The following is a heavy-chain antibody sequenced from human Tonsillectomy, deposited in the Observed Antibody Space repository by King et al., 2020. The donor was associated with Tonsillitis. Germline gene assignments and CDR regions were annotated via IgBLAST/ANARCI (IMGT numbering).Heavy chain of an antibody. Sequence: VQLVESGGGVVQPGRSLRLSCAASGFTFSNYALHWVRQAPGKGLEWLPVISYDGSNKFCADSVKGRLTISRDNSKNTLYLQMNSLRPEDTAVYYCARDHPSDYGELGANWIVPGGEGTLVTVPA. D-gene: IGHD4-17*01. CDR2: ISYDGSNK. CDR3: ARDHPSDYGELGANWIVP. J-gene: IGHJ5*02. CDR1: GFTFSNYA. V-gene: IGHV3-30-3*01.